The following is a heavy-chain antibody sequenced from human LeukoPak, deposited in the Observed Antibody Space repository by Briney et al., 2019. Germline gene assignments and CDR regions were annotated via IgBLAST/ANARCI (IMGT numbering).Heavy chain of an antibody. J-gene: IGHJ3*02. CDR2: IRSNSDGGTM. D-gene: IGHD2-21*01. CDR3: TTVSRLGLRAYDI. Sequence: PGGFLRLSCAASGFTVSNAYMTWVRQTSGKGLQWVGRIRSNSDGGTMDYAAPVKGRFTISRDVSKNTVSLQMNSLKTEDAGVYYCTTVSRLGLRAYDIWGQGTMVTVSS. V-gene: IGHV3-15*01. CDR1: GFTVSNAY.